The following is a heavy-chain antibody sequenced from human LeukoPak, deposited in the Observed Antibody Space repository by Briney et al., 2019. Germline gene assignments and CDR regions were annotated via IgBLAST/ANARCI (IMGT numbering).Heavy chain of an antibody. CDR1: VGSISSYY. J-gene: IGHJ5*02. V-gene: IGHV4-59*08. CDR3: ARGMYYYGSGSQSWFDP. CDR2: IYYSGST. Sequence: SETLSLICTVSVGSISSYYWSWIRQPPGKGLEWIGYIYYSGSTNYNPSPKSRVTISVDTSKNQFSLKLSSVTAADTAVYYCARGMYYYGSGSQSWFDPWGQGTLVTVSS. D-gene: IGHD3-10*01.